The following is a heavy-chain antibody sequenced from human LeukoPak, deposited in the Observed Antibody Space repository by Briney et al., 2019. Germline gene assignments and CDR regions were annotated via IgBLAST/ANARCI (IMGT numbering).Heavy chain of an antibody. D-gene: IGHD4-17*01. CDR2: INHSGST. CDR3: ARKGDYGTY. CDR1: GGSFSGYY. J-gene: IGHJ4*02. V-gene: IGHV4-34*01. Sequence: TPSETLSLTCAVYGGSFSGYYWSWIRQPPGKGLEWIGEINHSGSTNYNPSLKSRVTISVDTAKNQFSLKLSSVTAADTAVYYCARKGDYGTYWGQGTLVTVSS.